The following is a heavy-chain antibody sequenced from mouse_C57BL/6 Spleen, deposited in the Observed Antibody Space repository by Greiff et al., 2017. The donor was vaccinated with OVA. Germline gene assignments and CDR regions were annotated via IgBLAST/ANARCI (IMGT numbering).Heavy chain of an antibody. CDR1: GYTFTSYG. CDR3: ASYYGNYDAYDMGY. Sequence: VQLQQSGAELVRPGSSVKMSCKTSGYTFTSYGINWVKQRPGQGLEWIGYIYIGNGYTEYNEKFKGKATLTSDKSSSTAYMQLSSLTSEDSSIYFCASYYGNYDAYDMGYWGQGTSVTVSS. D-gene: IGHD2-1*01. V-gene: IGHV1-58*01. CDR2: IYIGNGYT. J-gene: IGHJ4*01.